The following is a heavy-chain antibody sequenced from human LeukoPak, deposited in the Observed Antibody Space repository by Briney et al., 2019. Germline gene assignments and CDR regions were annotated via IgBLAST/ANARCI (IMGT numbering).Heavy chain of an antibody. Sequence: VASVTVSFTASGGTFSIYAISWVRQAPGQGIEWMGGIILIFGTANYAQKFQGRVTITTDESTSTAYMELSSLRSEDTAVYYCAGSSGYHFVYWGQGTLVTVSS. CDR3: AGSSGYHFVY. V-gene: IGHV1-69*05. CDR1: GGTFSIYA. CDR2: IILIFGTA. J-gene: IGHJ4*02. D-gene: IGHD3-22*01.